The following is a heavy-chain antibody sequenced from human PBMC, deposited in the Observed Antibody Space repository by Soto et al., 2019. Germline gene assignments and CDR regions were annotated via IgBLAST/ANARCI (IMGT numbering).Heavy chain of an antibody. CDR1: GDSVSRSSAV. J-gene: IGHJ5*02. Sequence: PSQTLSLTCAISGDSVSRSSAVWNWMRQSPSRGLEWLGRTYFTSQWNNYYAVSVKSRITINADTSKNQISLQLNSVTPEDTAVYYCARSVSGTGTDFDPWGQGTPVTVSS. V-gene: IGHV6-1*01. CDR2: TYFTSQWNN. D-gene: IGHD6-19*01. CDR3: ARSVSGTGTDFDP.